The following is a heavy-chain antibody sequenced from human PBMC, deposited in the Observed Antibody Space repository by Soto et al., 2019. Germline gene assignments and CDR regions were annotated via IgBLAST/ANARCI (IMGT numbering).Heavy chain of an antibody. D-gene: IGHD3-10*01. V-gene: IGHV1-69*01. Sequence: VQVVQSGAEVKKPGSSVKVSCMTSGGSFNTYAISWVRQAPGHGLEWMGGLIPIFGKPHYSQKFQDRVTISADELSKTGYMELTRMRSEDTAVYYFARSSEGRASHVYGMDVWGLWTTVIVSS. CDR2: LIPIFGKP. CDR3: ARSSEGRASHVYGMDV. J-gene: IGHJ6*02. CDR1: GGSFNTYA.